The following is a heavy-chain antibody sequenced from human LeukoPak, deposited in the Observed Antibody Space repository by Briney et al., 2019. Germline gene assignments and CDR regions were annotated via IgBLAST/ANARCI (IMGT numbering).Heavy chain of an antibody. Sequence: PGRSLRLSCAASGFTFSSYGMHWVRQAPGKGLEWVAVIWYDGSNKYYADSVKGRFTISRDNANDSLYLQMNSLRAEDTALYYCARDYMYTTDYWGQGTLVTVSS. CDR1: GFTFSSYG. J-gene: IGHJ4*02. V-gene: IGHV3-33*01. CDR3: ARDYMYTTDY. D-gene: IGHD2-8*01. CDR2: IWYDGSNK.